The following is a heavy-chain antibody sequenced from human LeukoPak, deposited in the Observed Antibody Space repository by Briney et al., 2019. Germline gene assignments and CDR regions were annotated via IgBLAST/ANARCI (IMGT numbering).Heavy chain of an antibody. V-gene: IGHV1-18*01. CDR1: GYTFTFYV. CDR2: ICAYDGNT. CDR3: ARGLSYCIATGAPHRLVY. Sequence: ASVTVSFMYSGYTFTFYVISWVRQAPGQGLEWMGCICAYDGNTNYPQKLQGRVTITTDTSTSTAYMEPRRPTPAGPPVSFSARGLSYCIATGAPHRLVYWGQGTLVTVSS. J-gene: IGHJ4*02. D-gene: IGHD6-13*01.